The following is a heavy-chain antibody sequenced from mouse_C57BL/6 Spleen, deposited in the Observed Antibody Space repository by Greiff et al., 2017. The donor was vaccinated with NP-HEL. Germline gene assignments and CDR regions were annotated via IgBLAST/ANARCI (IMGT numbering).Heavy chain of an antibody. V-gene: IGHV1-26*01. CDR3: ARKPYYGSSRGYAMDY. CDR1: GYTFTDYY. Sequence: EVQLQQSGPELVKPGASVKISCKASGYTFTDYYMNWVKQSHGKSLEWIGDINPNNGGTSYNQKFKGKATLTVDKSSSTAYMELRSLTSEDSAVYYCARKPYYGSSRGYAMDYWGQGTSVTVSS. D-gene: IGHD1-1*01. CDR2: INPNNGGT. J-gene: IGHJ4*01.